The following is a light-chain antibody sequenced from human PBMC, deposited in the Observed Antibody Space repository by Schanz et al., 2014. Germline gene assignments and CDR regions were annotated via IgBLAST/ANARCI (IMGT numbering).Light chain of an antibody. V-gene: IGKV3-11*01. CDR2: AAS. CDR3: QQRYNWPHLT. CDR1: QSVSSY. Sequence: EIVLTQSPGTLSLSPGERATLSCRASQSVSSYLAWYQQKPGQAPRLLIYAASSRATGIPDRFSGRGSGADFTLTISSLEPEDFAVYYCQQRYNWPHLTFGGGTKVEIK. J-gene: IGKJ4*01.